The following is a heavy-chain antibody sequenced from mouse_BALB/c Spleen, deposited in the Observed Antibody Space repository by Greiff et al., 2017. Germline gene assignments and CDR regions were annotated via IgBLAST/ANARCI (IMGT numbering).Heavy chain of an antibody. CDR1: GYTFSSYW. J-gene: IGHJ4*01. CDR2: ILPGSGST. D-gene: IGHD1-1*01. CDR3: ARLTTTVEDYYAMDY. Sequence: QVQLQQSGAELMKPGASVKISCKATGYTFSSYWIEWVKQRPGHGLEWIGEILPGSGSTNYNEKFKGKATFTADTSSNTAYMQLSSLTSEDSAVYYCARLTTTVEDYYAMDYWGQGTSVTVSS. V-gene: IGHV1-9*01.